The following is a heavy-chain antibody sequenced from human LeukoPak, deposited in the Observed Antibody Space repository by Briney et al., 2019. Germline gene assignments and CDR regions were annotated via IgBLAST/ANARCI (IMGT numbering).Heavy chain of an antibody. CDR3: AREPNYGAQDDY. D-gene: IGHD4-17*01. J-gene: IGHJ4*02. CDR1: GYTFTGYY. V-gene: IGHV1-2*06. CDR2: INPNSGGT. Sequence: ASVKVSCKASGYTFTGYYMHWVRQAPGQGLEWMGRINPNSGGTNYAQKFQGRVTMTRDTSISTAHMELSRLRSDDTAVYYCAREPNYGAQDDYWGQGTLVTVSS.